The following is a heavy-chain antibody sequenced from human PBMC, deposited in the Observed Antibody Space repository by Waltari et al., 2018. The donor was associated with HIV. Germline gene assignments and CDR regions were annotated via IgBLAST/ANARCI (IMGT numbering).Heavy chain of an antibody. J-gene: IGHJ4*02. CDR1: GGSFSGYS. Sequence: QVQLQQWGAGLLKPSETLSLPCAVHGGSFSGYSWSWIRQPPGKGLEWIGEINHSGSTNYNPSLKSRVTISVDTSKNQFSLKLSSVTAADTAVYYCARGIIAVAGNFDYWGQGTLVTVSS. CDR2: INHSGST. V-gene: IGHV4-34*01. CDR3: ARGIIAVAGNFDY. D-gene: IGHD6-19*01.